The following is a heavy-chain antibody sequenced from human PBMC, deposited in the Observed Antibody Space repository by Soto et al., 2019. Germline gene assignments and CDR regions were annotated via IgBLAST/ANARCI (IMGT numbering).Heavy chain of an antibody. CDR3: ARGDYVGASDY. Sequence: QVQLQESGPGLVKPSETLSLTCTVSGGSISSYYWSWIRQPPGKGLEWIGYIYYSGSTNYNPSLKSRVTISVDTSKNQFSLKLSSVTAADTAVYYCARGDYVGASDYWGQGTLVTVSS. J-gene: IGHJ4*02. CDR2: IYYSGST. CDR1: GGSISSYY. D-gene: IGHD4-17*01. V-gene: IGHV4-59*01.